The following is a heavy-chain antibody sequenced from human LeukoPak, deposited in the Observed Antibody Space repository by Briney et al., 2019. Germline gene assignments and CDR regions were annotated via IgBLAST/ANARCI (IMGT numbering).Heavy chain of an antibody. CDR3: ARGAVAGDFDY. J-gene: IGHJ4*02. CDR2: IYYSGST. CDR1: GGSISSYY. Sequence: SETLSLTCTVSGGSISSYYWSWIRQPPGKGLEWIGYIYYSGSTNYNPSLKSRVTISVDTSKNQFSLKLSSVTAVDTAVYYCARGAVAGDFDYWGQGTLVTVSS. V-gene: IGHV4-59*01. D-gene: IGHD6-19*01.